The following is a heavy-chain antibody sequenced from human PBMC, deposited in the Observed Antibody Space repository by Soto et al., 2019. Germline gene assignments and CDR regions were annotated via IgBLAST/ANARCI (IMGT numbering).Heavy chain of an antibody. CDR3: ARQRGYRGEYYFDY. D-gene: IGHD5-12*01. J-gene: IGHJ4*02. CDR2: IIPILGIA. CDR1: GGTFSSYT. Sequence: GASVKVSCKASGGTFSSYTISWVRQAPGQGLEWMGRIIPILGIANYAQKFQGRVTITADKSTSTAYMELSSLRSEDTAVYYCARQRGYRGEYYFDYWGQGTLVTVSS. V-gene: IGHV1-69*02.